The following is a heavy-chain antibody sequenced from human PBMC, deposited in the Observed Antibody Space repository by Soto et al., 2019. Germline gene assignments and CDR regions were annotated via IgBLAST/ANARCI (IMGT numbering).Heavy chain of an antibody. CDR2: ISYDGSNE. V-gene: IGHV3-30*18. D-gene: IGHD1-26*01. CDR1: GFTFSHYA. Sequence: QVQLVESGGGVVQPGRSLRLSCAASGFTFSHYAMHWVRQAPGKGVEWVALISYDGSNEYYADSVKGRFTISRDNSKNTLYLQMNSLRAEDTAVYYCAKDGSHNFDYWGQGTLVTVSS. J-gene: IGHJ4*02. CDR3: AKDGSHNFDY.